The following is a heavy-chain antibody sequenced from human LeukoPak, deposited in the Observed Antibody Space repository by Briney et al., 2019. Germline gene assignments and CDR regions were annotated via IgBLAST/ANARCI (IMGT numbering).Heavy chain of an antibody. J-gene: IGHJ4*02. D-gene: IGHD5-18*01. V-gene: IGHV3-33*01. Sequence: PGGSLRLSCAASGFTFSSYGMHWVRQAPGKGLEWVAVIWYDGSNKYYADSVKGRFTISRDNSKNTLYLQMNSLRAEDTAVYYCARGYSYGRPHFDSWGQGTLVSVSS. CDR2: IWYDGSNK. CDR1: GFTFSSYG. CDR3: ARGYSYGRPHFDS.